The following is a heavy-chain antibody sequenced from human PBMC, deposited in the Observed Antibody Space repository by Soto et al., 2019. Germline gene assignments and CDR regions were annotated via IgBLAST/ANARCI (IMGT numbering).Heavy chain of an antibody. V-gene: IGHV1-46*01. CDR1: GYLLTAYS. Sequence: AASVKLSCKASGYLLTAYSMHWVRLAPGQGLEWMGVVNPSVGSTKYAQNFQGRVTMTRDTSTTTIYMELSSLRTDDTAIYYCAREENCSGGTCYSEYFHRWGQGTLVTVSS. CDR3: AREENCSGGTCYSEYFHR. D-gene: IGHD2-15*01. J-gene: IGHJ1*01. CDR2: VNPSVGST.